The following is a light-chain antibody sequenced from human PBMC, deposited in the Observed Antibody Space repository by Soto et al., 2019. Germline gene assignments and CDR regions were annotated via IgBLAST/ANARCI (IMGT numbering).Light chain of an antibody. CDR1: QGIRND. V-gene: IGKV1-6*01. J-gene: IGKJ5*01. CDR3: QQTYTGAN. CDR2: AAS. Sequence: AIQVTQSPSSLSASVGDRVTITCRASQGIRNDLGWYQQKPGKAPKLLISAASTLQRGVPSRFSGSGSGTDFTLTINSLQPEDFASYYCQQTYTGANFGQGTRLEIK.